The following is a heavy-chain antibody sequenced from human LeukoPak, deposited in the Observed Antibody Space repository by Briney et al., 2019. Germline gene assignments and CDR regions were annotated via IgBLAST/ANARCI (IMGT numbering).Heavy chain of an antibody. CDR2: IRYDGSNK. J-gene: IGHJ6*03. D-gene: IGHD5-12*01. Sequence: GGSLRLSCAASGFTFISYGMHWVRQAPGKGLEWVAFIRYDGSNKYYADSVKGRFTISRDNSKNTLYLQMKSLRAEETAVYYCAKGGGYEAQYYYYYLDVWGKGTTVTISS. V-gene: IGHV3-30*02. CDR1: GFTFISYG. CDR3: AKGGGYEAQYYYYYLDV.